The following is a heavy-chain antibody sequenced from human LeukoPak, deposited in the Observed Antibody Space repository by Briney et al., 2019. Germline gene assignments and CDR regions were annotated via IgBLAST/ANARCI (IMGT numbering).Heavy chain of an antibody. Sequence: GGSLRLSCAASGFTYRNHGMPWVRQAPGKGLEWVAVIWYDGSNQYYADSVKGRFTISRDNSKNTLYLQMSSLRAEDMAVYYCARDVAARRPDYWGQGTLVTVSS. D-gene: IGHD6-6*01. V-gene: IGHV3-33*01. J-gene: IGHJ4*02. CDR2: IWYDGSNQ. CDR1: GFTYRNHG. CDR3: ARDVAARRPDY.